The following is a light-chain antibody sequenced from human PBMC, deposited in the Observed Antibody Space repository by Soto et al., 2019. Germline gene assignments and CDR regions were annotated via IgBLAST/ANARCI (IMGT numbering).Light chain of an antibody. CDR1: QSVSSN. Sequence: EIVMTQSPATLSVSPGERATLSCRASQSVSSNLAWYQQKPGQAPRLLIYGASTRATGIPAKFSGGGSGTEFTLTISSLQSEDFVVYYCQQYSNWPLLSFGGGTKVDIK. CDR2: GAS. CDR3: QQYSNWPLLS. V-gene: IGKV3-15*01. J-gene: IGKJ4*01.